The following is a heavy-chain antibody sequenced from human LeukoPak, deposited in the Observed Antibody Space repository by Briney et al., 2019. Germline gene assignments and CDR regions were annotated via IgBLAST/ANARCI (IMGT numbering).Heavy chain of an antibody. D-gene: IGHD2-15*01. CDR2: IYSWGST. J-gene: IGHJ4*02. Sequence: GGSLRLSCAASGFTVSSNYMSWVRQAPGKGLEGFSVIYSWGSTYYADSVKGRFTISRDNSKNTLYLQMNSLRAEDTAVYYCARESGGRRLSYFDYWGQGTLVTVSS. CDR1: GFTVSSNY. V-gene: IGHV3-53*01. CDR3: ARESGGRRLSYFDY.